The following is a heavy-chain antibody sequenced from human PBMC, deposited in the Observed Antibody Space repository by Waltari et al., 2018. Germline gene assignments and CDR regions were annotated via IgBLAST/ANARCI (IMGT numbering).Heavy chain of an antibody. J-gene: IGHJ4*02. CDR2: IRYDGSNK. CDR3: AKDRSGYDNYFDY. V-gene: IGHV3-30*02. Sequence: QVQLVESGGGVVQPGGSLRLSCAASGFTFSSYGMHWVRQAPGKGLEGVAFIRYDGSNKYYADSVKGRFTISRDNSKNTLYLQMNSLRAEDTAVYYCAKDRSGYDNYFDYWGQGTLVTVSS. CDR1: GFTFSSYG. D-gene: IGHD5-12*01.